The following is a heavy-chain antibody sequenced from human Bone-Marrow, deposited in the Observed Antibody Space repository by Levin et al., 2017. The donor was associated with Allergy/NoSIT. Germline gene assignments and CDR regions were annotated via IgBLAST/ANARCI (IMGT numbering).Heavy chain of an antibody. CDR3: ARESRTNLNDALDV. V-gene: IGHV3-64*01. CDR1: GFTFSDYP. Sequence: GESLKISCVGSGFTFSDYPIHWVRQAPGKGLEYVSAISDNGGTTYYANSVKGRFTISRDNSKNTVFLQMGSLGAEDTGVYYCARESRTNLNDALDVWGQGTMVTVSS. CDR2: ISDNGGTT. D-gene: IGHD1-14*01. J-gene: IGHJ3*01.